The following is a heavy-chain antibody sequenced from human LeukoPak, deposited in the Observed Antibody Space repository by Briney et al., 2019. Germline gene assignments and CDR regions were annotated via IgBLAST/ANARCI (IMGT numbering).Heavy chain of an antibody. V-gene: IGHV4-59*01. CDR2: IYYSGST. J-gene: IGHJ4*02. CDR3: ARAPRVGPFDY. Sequence: SETLSLTCTVSGGSISSYYWSWIRQPPGKGLEWIGYIYYSGSTNYNPSLKSRVTISVDTSKNQFSLKLSSVTAADTAVYYCARAPRVGPFDYWGQGTLVTVSS. D-gene: IGHD1-26*01. CDR1: GGSISSYY.